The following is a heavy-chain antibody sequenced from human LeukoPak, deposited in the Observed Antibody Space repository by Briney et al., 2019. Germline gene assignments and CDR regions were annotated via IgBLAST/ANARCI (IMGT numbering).Heavy chain of an antibody. CDR1: GFTFGRYG. V-gene: IGHV3-33*01. CDR3: SRANFGVDTYDY. Sequence: GGSLRLSCAASGFTFGRYGMHWVRQAPGEGLEWVAVIWYDGSKKFYADSVKGRFTISRDNSKNTLYLQMNSLRVEDTAVYYCSRANFGVDTYDYWGQGTLVTVSS. CDR2: IWYDGSKK. J-gene: IGHJ4*02. D-gene: IGHD3-3*01.